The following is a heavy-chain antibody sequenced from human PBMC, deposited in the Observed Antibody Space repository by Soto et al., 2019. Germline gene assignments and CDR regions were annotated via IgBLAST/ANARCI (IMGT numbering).Heavy chain of an antibody. D-gene: IGHD6-19*01. CDR1: GFIFSTYG. Sequence: GGSLRLSCAASGFIFSTYGMHWVRQAPGKGLEGVAVISYNGSDKYYAESVKGRFTISRDNSKNRLYLQMNSLRAEDTAVYYCTKDMMGRPGGRRQWLSGGADYWGQGTLVTVSS. CDR2: ISYNGSDK. J-gene: IGHJ4*02. V-gene: IGHV3-30*18. CDR3: TKDMMGRPGGRRQWLSGGADY.